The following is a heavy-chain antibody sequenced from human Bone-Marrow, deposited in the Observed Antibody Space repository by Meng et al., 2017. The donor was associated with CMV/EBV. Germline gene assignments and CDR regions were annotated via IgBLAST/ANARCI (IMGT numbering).Heavy chain of an antibody. CDR3: ARDKRTFNYYDSSGYSL. D-gene: IGHD3-22*01. CDR1: GFTFSSYA. CDR2: ISYDGSNK. V-gene: IGHV3-30*04. Sequence: GESLKISCAASGFTFSSYAMHWVRQAPGKGLEWVAVISYDGSNKYYADSVKGRFTISRDNSKNTLFLQMNSLRAEDTAMYYCARDKRTFNYYDSSGYSLWGQGTLVTVSS. J-gene: IGHJ4*02.